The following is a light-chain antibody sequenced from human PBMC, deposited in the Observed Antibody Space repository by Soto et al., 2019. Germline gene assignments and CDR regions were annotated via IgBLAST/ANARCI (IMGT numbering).Light chain of an antibody. CDR2: GAS. Sequence: EMVMTQSPATLSVSPGERATLSCRASQTVSSNLAWYQQKPGQAPRLLIYGASARATGIPARFSGSGYGTEFTLTISSLQSEDFAVYYCQQYNNWPLAFGQGTKVEIK. CDR3: QQYNNWPLA. J-gene: IGKJ1*01. CDR1: QTVSSN. V-gene: IGKV3-15*01.